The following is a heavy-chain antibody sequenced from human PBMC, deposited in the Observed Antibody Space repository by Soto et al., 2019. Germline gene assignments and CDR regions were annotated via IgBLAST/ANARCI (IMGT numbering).Heavy chain of an antibody. CDR1: GFTFSSYV. V-gene: IGHV3-23*01. Sequence: EVQLLESGGGLVQPGGSLRLSCAASGFTFSSYVMTWVRQAPGKGLEWVSGITGSGGSTYYADSVKGRFTISRDNSKNTLYLQMNRLRDEDTAIYDCEKAGGDCSGGGCYSGQGDNWGQGTLVTVSS. J-gene: IGHJ4*02. D-gene: IGHD2-15*01. CDR2: ITGSGGST. CDR3: EKAGGDCSGGGCYSGQGDN.